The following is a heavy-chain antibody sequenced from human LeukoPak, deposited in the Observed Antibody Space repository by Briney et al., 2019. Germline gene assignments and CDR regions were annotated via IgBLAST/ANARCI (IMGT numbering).Heavy chain of an antibody. CDR1: GYTFSSYS. Sequence: GSLRLSCAASGYTFSSYSMNWVRQAPGKGLEWVSYISSSSSYIYYADSVKGRFTISRDNAKNSLYLQMNSLRAEDTAVYYCAREVSSSWLLTTTYFDYWGQGTLVTVSS. CDR2: ISSSSSYI. V-gene: IGHV3-21*01. CDR3: AREVSSSWLLTTTYFDY. D-gene: IGHD6-13*01. J-gene: IGHJ4*02.